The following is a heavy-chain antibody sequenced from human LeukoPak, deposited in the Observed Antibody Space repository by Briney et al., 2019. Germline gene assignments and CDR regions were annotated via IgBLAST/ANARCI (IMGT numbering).Heavy chain of an antibody. Sequence: ASVKVSCKASGYTFTSYAMHWVRQAPGQRLEWMGWINAGNGNTKYSQKFQGRVTITRETSASTAYMEPSSLRSEDTAVYYCARDQNGYNYLGYWGQGTLVTVSS. V-gene: IGHV1-3*01. D-gene: IGHD5-24*01. CDR2: INAGNGNT. CDR3: ARDQNGYNYLGY. J-gene: IGHJ4*02. CDR1: GYTFTSYA.